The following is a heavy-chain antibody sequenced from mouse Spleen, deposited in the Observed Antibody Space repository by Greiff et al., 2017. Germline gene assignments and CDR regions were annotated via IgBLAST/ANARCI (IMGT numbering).Heavy chain of an antibody. V-gene: IGHV1-78*01. J-gene: IGHJ2*01. CDR3: ARESYYYDVFDY. D-gene: IGHD1-1*01. Sequence: VKLVESDAELVKPGASVKISCKVSGYTFTDHTIHWMKQRPEQGLEWIGYIYPRDGSTKYNEKFKGKATLTADKSSSTAYMQLNSLTSEDSAVYFCARESYYYDVFDYWGQGTTLTVSS. CDR2: IYPRDGST. CDR1: GYTFTDHT.